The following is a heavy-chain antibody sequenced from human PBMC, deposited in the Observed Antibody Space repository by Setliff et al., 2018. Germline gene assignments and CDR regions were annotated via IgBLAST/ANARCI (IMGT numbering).Heavy chain of an antibody. Sequence: PSETLSLTCTASGGSISTDHYYWGLIRQPPGKGLEWVATIYYSGSTYSSPSLKSRLIISVDAPDNQFSVKLSSVTAADTAVYYCARHKSNGSGSYPSLYMDVWGKGIMVTVSS. CDR2: IYYSGST. CDR3: ARHKSNGSGSYPSLYMDV. D-gene: IGHD3-10*01. V-gene: IGHV4-39*01. CDR1: GGSISTDHYY. J-gene: IGHJ6*03.